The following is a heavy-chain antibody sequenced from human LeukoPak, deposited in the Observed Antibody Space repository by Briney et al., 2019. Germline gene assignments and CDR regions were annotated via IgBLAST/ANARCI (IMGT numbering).Heavy chain of an antibody. CDR1: GGSISTDNW. D-gene: IGHD6-19*01. CDR3: AREVAAGSYRGFDY. J-gene: IGHJ4*01. CDR2: IYHNGDV. Sequence: PGTLSLTCAVSGGSISTDNWWHWIRQSPGKGLEWIAEIYHNGDVHYNPSLKSRVTMSVDTSKNQFSLKVNSVTAADTATYFCAREVAAGSYRGFDYWGQGTLVTVSS. V-gene: IGHV4-4*01.